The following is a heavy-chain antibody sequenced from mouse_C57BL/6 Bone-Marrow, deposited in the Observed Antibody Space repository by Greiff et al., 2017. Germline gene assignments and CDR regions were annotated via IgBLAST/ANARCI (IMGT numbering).Heavy chain of an antibody. CDR2: INPSNGGT. Sequence: QVQLQQSGAELVKPGASVKLSCKASGYTFTSYYMYWVKQRPGQGLEWIGGINPSNGGTNFNEKFKSKATLTVDKSSSTAYMQLSSLTSEDSAVYYCTREGYSYYFDYWGQGTTLTVSS. D-gene: IGHD2-3*01. V-gene: IGHV1S81*02. CDR3: TREGYSYYFDY. J-gene: IGHJ2*01. CDR1: GYTFTSYY.